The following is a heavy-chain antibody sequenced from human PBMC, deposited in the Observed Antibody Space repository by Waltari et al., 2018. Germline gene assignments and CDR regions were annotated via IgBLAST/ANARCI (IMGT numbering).Heavy chain of an antibody. V-gene: IGHV1-69*12. CDR3: ARMPRRLGYCSSTSCYLDGMDV. CDR2: IIPICGTA. D-gene: IGHD2-2*01. CDR1: GGTFSSYA. J-gene: IGHJ6*02. Sequence: VQLVQSGAEVKKPGSSVKVSCKASGGTFSSYAISWVRQAPGQGLEWMGGIIPICGTANYAQKFQGRVTITADESTSTAYMELSSLRSEDTAVYYCARMPRRLGYCSSTSCYLDGMDVWGQGTTVTVSS.